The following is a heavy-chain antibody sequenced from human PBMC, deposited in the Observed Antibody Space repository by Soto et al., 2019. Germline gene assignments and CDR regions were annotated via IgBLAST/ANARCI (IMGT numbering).Heavy chain of an antibody. V-gene: IGHV1-69*12. CDR1: GGTFSNYA. J-gene: IGHJ4*02. D-gene: IGHD5-18*01. CDR3: AKAGYNYGLDY. Sequence: QVQLVQSGAEVKKPGSSVKVTCKASGGTFSNYASSWVRQAPGQRLEWMGGIIPMFRKANYAQKFQARVTITADESTSTAYMELSSLRSEDSAVYFCAKAGYNYGLDYWGQGTLVTASS. CDR2: IIPMFRKA.